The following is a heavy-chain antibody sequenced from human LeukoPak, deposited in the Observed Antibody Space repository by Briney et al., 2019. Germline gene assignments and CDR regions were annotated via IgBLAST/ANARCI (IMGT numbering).Heavy chain of an antibody. CDR1: GYTFTSYD. CDR3: ARGPGYRSGGSCYDDY. V-gene: IGHV1-8*01. J-gene: IGHJ4*02. D-gene: IGHD2-15*01. CDR2: MNPNSGNT. Sequence: ASVKVSCKASGYTFTSYDINWVRQATGQGLEWMGWMNPNSGNTGYAQKFQGRVTMTRNTSISTAYMELSSLRSEDTAVYYCARGPGYRSGGSCYDDYWGQGTLVTVSS.